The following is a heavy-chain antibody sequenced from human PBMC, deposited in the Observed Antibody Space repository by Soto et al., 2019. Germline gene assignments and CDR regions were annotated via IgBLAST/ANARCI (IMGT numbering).Heavy chain of an antibody. Sequence: QVQLVQSGAEVKEPGASVRVSCKASGYTFINFDISWVRQAAGQGLEWLGWMNPGSGKTGYASKFQGRVAMTRDVSTGTSHLELSSLTSDDTAIYYCPRMASAGTLNWFDPWGQGTLVTVSS. CDR1: GYTFINFD. D-gene: IGHD6-13*01. V-gene: IGHV1-8*02. CDR3: PRMASAGTLNWFDP. CDR2: MNPGSGKT. J-gene: IGHJ5*02.